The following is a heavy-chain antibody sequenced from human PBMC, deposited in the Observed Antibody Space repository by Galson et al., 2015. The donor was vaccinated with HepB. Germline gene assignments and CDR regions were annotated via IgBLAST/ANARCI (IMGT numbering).Heavy chain of an antibody. D-gene: IGHD3-22*01. Sequence: SVKVSCKASGGTFSSYTISWVRQAPGQGLEWMGRIIPILGIANYAQKFQGRVTITADKSTSTAYMELSSLRSEDTAVYYCVVSYYYDSSGYWDFDYWGQGTLVTVSS. J-gene: IGHJ4*02. V-gene: IGHV1-69*02. CDR3: VVSYYYDSSGYWDFDY. CDR1: GGTFSSYT. CDR2: IIPILGIA.